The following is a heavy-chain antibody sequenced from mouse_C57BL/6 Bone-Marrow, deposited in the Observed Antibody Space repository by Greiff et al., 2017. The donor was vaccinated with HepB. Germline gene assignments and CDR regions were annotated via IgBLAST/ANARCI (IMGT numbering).Heavy chain of an antibody. J-gene: IGHJ4*01. CDR2: IYPGDGDT. V-gene: IGHV1-80*01. D-gene: IGHD1-1*01. Sequence: VKLVESGAELVKPGASVKISCKASGYAFSSYWMNWVKQRPGKGLEWIGQIYPGDGDTNYNGKFKGKATLTADKSSSTAYMQLSSLTSEDSAVYFCARFWYYGSSDAMDYWGQGTSVTVSS. CDR1: GYAFSSYW. CDR3: ARFWYYGSSDAMDY.